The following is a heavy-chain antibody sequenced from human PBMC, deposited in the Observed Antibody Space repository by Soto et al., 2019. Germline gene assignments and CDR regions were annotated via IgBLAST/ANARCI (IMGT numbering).Heavy chain of an antibody. CDR1: GGSFSGYY. CDR3: ARGVGSSPPRY. Sequence: PSETLSLTCAVYGGSFSGYYWSWIRQPPGQGLEWIGYVYDNGRPYYSPSLKSRVTISADTSKNQISLKLTSATAADTAVYYCARGVGSSPPRYWGRGTLVTVSS. J-gene: IGHJ4*02. CDR2: VYDNGRP. V-gene: IGHV4-59*01. D-gene: IGHD3-9*01.